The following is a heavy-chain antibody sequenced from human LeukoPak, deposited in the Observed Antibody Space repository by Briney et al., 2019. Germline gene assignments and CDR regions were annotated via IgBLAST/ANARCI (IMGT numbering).Heavy chain of an antibody. CDR3: AKDRGYCSRTSCPTLDY. CDR1: GFTFSSYA. J-gene: IGHJ4*02. V-gene: IGHV3-30-3*01. Sequence: PGGSLRLSCAASGFTFSSYAMHWVRQAPGKGLEWVAVISYDGSNKYYADSVKGRFTISRDNSKNTLYLQMNSLRAEDTAVYYCAKDRGYCSRTSCPTLDYWGQGTLVTVSS. CDR2: ISYDGSNK. D-gene: IGHD2-2*01.